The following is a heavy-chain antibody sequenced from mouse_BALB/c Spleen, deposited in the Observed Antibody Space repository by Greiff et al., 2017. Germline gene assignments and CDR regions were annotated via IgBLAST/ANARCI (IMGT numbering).Heavy chain of an antibody. CDR3: TSVGDGYSSFAY. J-gene: IGHJ3*01. CDR2: IYPSDSNT. V-gene: IGHV1-69*02. D-gene: IGHD2-3*01. CDR1: GYTFTSYW. Sequence: QVQLQQPGAELVRPGASVKLSCKASGYTFTSYWINWVKQRPGQGLEWIGNIYPSDSNTNYNPKFKDKATLTVDKSSSTAYMQLSSPTSEDSAVYYCTSVGDGYSSFAYWGQGTLVTVSA.